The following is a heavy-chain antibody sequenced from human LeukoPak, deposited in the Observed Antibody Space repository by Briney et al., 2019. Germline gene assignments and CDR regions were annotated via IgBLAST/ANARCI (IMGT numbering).Heavy chain of an antibody. Sequence: SVKVSCKASGGTFSSYAISWVRQAPGQGLEWMGGIIPIFGTANYAQKFQGRVTITADESTSTAYMELRSLRSDDTAVYYCARDGRFLEWLLGYFDYWGQGTLVTVSS. V-gene: IGHV1-69*13. J-gene: IGHJ4*02. CDR1: GGTFSSYA. CDR3: ARDGRFLEWLLGYFDY. D-gene: IGHD3-3*01. CDR2: IIPIFGTA.